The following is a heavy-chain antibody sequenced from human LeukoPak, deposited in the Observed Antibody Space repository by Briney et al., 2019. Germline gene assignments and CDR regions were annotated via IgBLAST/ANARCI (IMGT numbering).Heavy chain of an antibody. CDR3: AGSYHYYMDV. CDR2: IYHSGST. J-gene: IGHJ6*03. V-gene: IGHV4-38-2*01. Sequence: SETLSLTCAVPGYSISSGYYWGWIRQPPGKGLEWIGSIYHSGSTYYNPSLKSRVTISVDTSKNQFSLKLSSVTAADTAVYYCAGSYHYYMDVWGKGTTVTVSS. CDR1: GYSISSGYY.